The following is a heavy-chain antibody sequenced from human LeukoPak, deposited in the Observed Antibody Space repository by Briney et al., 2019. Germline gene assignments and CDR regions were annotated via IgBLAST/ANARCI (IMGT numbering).Heavy chain of an antibody. V-gene: IGHV3-48*02. CDR3: ARGEYHYDSNGIDY. CDR2: ISSGGSTI. D-gene: IGHD3-22*01. CDR1: GFAFSTYS. J-gene: IGHJ4*02. Sequence: GGSLRLSCAASGFAFSTYSMNWARQAPGKGLEWVSYISSGGSTIYYTDSVKGRSTISRDNAKKSLYLEMNSLRDEDTAVYYCARGEYHYDSNGIDYWGQGTLVTVSS.